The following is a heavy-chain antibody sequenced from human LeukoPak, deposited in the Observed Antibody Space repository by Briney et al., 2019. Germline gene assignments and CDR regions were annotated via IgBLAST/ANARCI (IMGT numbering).Heavy chain of an antibody. CDR3: ARDGAEGDNSAFDM. D-gene: IGHD3-22*01. CDR2: TRDKARGYTT. J-gene: IGHJ3*02. CDR1: GVTLSDHH. Sequence: GGSLRLSCAASGVTLSDHHMDWVRQAPGKGLEWVGRTRDKARGYTTEYAASVKGRFTISRDDSKTLVYLQLNSLRTEDTAVYFCARDGAEGDNSAFDMWGQGTVVTVSS. V-gene: IGHV3-72*01.